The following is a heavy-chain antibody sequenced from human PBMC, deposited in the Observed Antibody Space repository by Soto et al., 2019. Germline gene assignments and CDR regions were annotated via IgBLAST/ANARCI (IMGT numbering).Heavy chain of an antibody. V-gene: IGHV1-18*01. D-gene: IGHD3-22*01. Sequence: QVQLVQSGTEVKKPGASVKVSCEASGYRFTNYGITWVRQAPGQGLEWMGWISGGNGKTKYAQHVLGRLTMTPEPATSTAYVELRSLRPDDTAMYYCARDLGRFDGSGSYYPNGFDPWGQGTLVIVSS. CDR2: ISGGNGKT. CDR3: ARDLGRFDGSGSYYPNGFDP. J-gene: IGHJ5*02. CDR1: GYRFTNYG.